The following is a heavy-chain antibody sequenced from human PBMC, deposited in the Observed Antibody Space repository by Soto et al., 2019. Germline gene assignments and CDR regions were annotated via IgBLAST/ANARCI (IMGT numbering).Heavy chain of an antibody. Sequence: LRLSCAASGFTFSSYYMHWVRQAPGKGLVWVSRINPDGSSTSYADSVKGRFTISRDNAKNTLNLQTNSLRGEDTAVYYCARGSSTSPGYWGQGTLVTVSS. CDR1: GFTFSSYY. J-gene: IGHJ4*02. V-gene: IGHV3-74*01. D-gene: IGHD6-6*01. CDR3: ARGSSTSPGY. CDR2: INPDGSST.